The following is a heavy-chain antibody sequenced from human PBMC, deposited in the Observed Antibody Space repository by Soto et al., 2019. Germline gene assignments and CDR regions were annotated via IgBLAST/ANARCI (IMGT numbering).Heavy chain of an antibody. J-gene: IGHJ4*02. V-gene: IGHV3-7*03. D-gene: IGHD3-9*01. CDR1: GFTFTRYW. CDR3: ARSPYFFRGPLDY. CDR2: IKQDGSEK. Sequence: GGSLRLSCAASGFTFTRYWMSWVRQAPGKGLEWVANIKQDGSEKYYVDSVKGRFTISRDNAKNSLYLQMNSLRVEDTAVYYCARSPYFFRGPLDYWGQGTLVTVSS.